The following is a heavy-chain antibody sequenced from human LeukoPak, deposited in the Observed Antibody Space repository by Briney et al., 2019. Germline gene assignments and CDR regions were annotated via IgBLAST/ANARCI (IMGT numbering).Heavy chain of an antibody. CDR3: ARDRGTAVTVFDY. D-gene: IGHD4-17*01. J-gene: IGHJ4*02. V-gene: IGHV1-18*01. Sequence: GASVKVSCKASGYTFTNYGISWVRQAPGQGLEWMGWISAYNGNTNYAQKLQGRVTMTTDTSTSTAYMELGNLRSDDTAVYYCARDRGTAVTVFDYWGQGTLVPVSS. CDR2: ISAYNGNT. CDR1: GYTFTNYG.